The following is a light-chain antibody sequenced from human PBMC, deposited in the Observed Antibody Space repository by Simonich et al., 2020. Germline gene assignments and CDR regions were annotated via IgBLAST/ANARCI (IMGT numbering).Light chain of an antibody. V-gene: IGLV2-8*01. J-gene: IGLJ3*02. CDR1: SSDVGGYNY. Sequence: QSALTQPPSASGSPGQSVTISCTGTSSDVGGYNYVSWYQHHPGKAPKLMIYEVSKRPDGVPDRFSGSKSGNTASLTVSGLQAEDEADYYCSSYAGSNNYWVFGGGTKLTVL. CDR2: EVS. CDR3: SSYAGSNNYWV.